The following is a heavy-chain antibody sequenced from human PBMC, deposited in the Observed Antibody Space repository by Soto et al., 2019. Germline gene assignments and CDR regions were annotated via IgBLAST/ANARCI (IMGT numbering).Heavy chain of an antibody. J-gene: IGHJ6*03. V-gene: IGHV4-39*07. D-gene: IGHD3-16*01. CDR3: ARFLRDYYYYYYMDV. CDR1: GGSISSSSDY. Sequence: SETLSLTCTVSGGSISSSSDYWGWIRQPPGKGLEWIGCIYYSGSTNYNPSLKSRVTISVDTSKNQFSLKLSSVTAADTAVYYCARFLRDYYYYYYMDVWGKGTTVTVSS. CDR2: IYYSGST.